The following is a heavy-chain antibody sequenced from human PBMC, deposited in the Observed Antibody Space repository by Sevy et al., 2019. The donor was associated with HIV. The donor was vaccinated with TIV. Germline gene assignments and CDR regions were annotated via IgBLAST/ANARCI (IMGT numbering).Heavy chain of an antibody. CDR3: AKDVRSLCRGDGGNPDY. V-gene: IGHV3-23*01. CDR1: GFTFSSYA. Sequence: GGSLRLSCAASGFTFSSYAMSWVRQAPGKGLEWVSGISGRGGNTYYADSVKGRFTISRDNSKNTLHLQMTNLRAEDTAVYYCAKDVRSLCRGDGGNPDYWGQGTLVTVSS. CDR2: ISGRGGNT. D-gene: IGHD3-10*01. J-gene: IGHJ4*02.